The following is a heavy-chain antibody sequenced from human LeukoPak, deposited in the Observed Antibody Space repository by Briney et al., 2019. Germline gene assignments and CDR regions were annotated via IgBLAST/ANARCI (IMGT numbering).Heavy chain of an antibody. CDR2: IYYSGST. D-gene: IGHD2-2*01. V-gene: IGHV4-39*02. CDR3: ARLGYCSSASCGPLDY. CDR1: GGSISSSGYY. Sequence: SETLSLTCTVSGGSISSSGYYRGWFGQPQGRGREGIGNIYYSGSTYYNPSLKSRVTISVDTSKNHFSLKLNSVTAADTALYYCARLGYCSSASCGPLDYWGQGTLVTVSS. J-gene: IGHJ4*02.